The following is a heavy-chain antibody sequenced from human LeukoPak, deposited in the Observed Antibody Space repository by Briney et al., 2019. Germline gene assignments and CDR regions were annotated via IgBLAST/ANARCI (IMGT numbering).Heavy chain of an antibody. V-gene: IGHV3-33*08. CDR3: AREGYYYDSSGYSHR. J-gene: IGHJ5*02. CDR2: IWYDGSNK. D-gene: IGHD3-22*01. Sequence: GGSLRLSCAASGFTFSSYGMHWVRQAPGKGLEWVAVIWYDGSNKYYADSVKGRFTISRDNSKNTLYLQMNSLRAEDTAVYYCAREGYYYDSSGYSHRWGQGTLVTVSS. CDR1: GFTFSSYG.